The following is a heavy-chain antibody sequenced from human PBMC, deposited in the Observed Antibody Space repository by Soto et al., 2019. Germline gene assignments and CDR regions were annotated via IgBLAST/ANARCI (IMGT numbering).Heavy chain of an antibody. CDR3: AHRPAGGGYNL. CDR2: IYWDDDK. D-gene: IGHD3-22*01. V-gene: IGHV2-5*02. Sequence: QITLKESGPTLVKPTQTLTLTCTFSGFSLSTSGVGVGWIRQPPGKALEWLALIYWDDDKRYSPSLKSRLTITTATPKNQVVLTMTNMDPVDTATYYCAHRPAGGGYNLWGQGTLVTVSS. J-gene: IGHJ5*02. CDR1: GFSLSTSGVG.